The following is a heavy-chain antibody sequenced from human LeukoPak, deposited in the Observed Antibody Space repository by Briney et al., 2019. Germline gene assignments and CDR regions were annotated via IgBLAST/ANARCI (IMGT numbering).Heavy chain of an antibody. D-gene: IGHD1-1*01. CDR1: GFSFSDYY. Sequence: GGSLRLSCATSGFSFSDYYMGWIRQAPGKGLEWVAYVSGSGKTKYHADSLKGRLTISRDKGKNSLYRQMNSLRVEDTAVYYCMRVEGRNETSWGQGTLLTVSS. V-gene: IGHV3-11*04. CDR2: VSGSGKTK. J-gene: IGHJ5*02. CDR3: MRVEGRNETS.